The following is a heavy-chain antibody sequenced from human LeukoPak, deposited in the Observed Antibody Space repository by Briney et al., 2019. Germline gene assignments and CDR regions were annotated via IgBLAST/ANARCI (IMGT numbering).Heavy chain of an antibody. CDR2: IKQDGSEK. J-gene: IGHJ3*02. CDR3: ATLDSSGWYDGAFDI. V-gene: IGHV3-7*01. CDR1: GFTFSSYW. D-gene: IGHD6-19*01. Sequence: GGSLRLSCAASGFTFSSYWMSWVRQAPGKGLEWVANIKQDGSEKYYVDSVKGRFTISRDNAKNSLYPQMNSLRAEDTAVYYCATLDSSGWYDGAFDIWGQGTMVTVSS.